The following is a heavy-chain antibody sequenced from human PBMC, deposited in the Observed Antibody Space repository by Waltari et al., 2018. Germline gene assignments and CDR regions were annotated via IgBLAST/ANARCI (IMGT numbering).Heavy chain of an antibody. V-gene: IGHV1-46*03. CDR1: GYTFSYYY. CDR3: TREWDGDFWFDP. D-gene: IGHD4-17*01. CDR2: INPSGGDT. J-gene: IGHJ5*02. Sequence: QVQLVQSGAEVKKPGASVKVSCKASGYTFSYYYIHWVRQAPGQGLEWMGLINPSGGDTNYAQKFQGRVTMTSDTSTRTGYLELSSLRSEDTAVYYCTREWDGDFWFDPWGQGTLVTVSS.